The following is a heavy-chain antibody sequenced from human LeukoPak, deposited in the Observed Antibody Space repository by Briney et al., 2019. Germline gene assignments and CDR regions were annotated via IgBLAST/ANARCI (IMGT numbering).Heavy chain of an antibody. CDR2: ISSSGSTI. V-gene: IGHV3-48*03. CDR3: ARETLYSDYEGNYIDY. D-gene: IGHD4-11*01. J-gene: IGHJ4*02. Sequence: TGGSLRLSCAASGFTFTNYEMIWVRQAPGKGLEWISYISSSGSTIYYADSVKGLFTMSRDNAKNSVHLQMNSLRAEDTAVYYCARETLYSDYEGNYIDYWGQGTLVTVSS. CDR1: GFTFTNYE.